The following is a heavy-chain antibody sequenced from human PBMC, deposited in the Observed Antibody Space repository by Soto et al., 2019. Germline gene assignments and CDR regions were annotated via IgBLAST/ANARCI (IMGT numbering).Heavy chain of an antibody. CDR1: GYTFTSYD. CDR2: MNPNSGNT. J-gene: IGHJ6*02. Sequence: QVQLVQSGAEVKKPGASVKVSCKASGYTFTSYDINWVRQATGQGLEWMGWMNPNSGNTGYAQKFPGRVTMTRTTSKSTAYMELSSLRSDDTAVYYCARPSPLSKGARRIFLYYDGMDVWGQGTTVTVSS. CDR3: ARPSPLSKGARRIFLYYDGMDV. V-gene: IGHV1-8*01. D-gene: IGHD1-1*01.